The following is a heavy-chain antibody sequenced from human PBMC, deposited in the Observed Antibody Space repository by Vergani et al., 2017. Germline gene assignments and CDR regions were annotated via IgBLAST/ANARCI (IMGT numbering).Heavy chain of an antibody. CDR1: GFTLSSYA. J-gene: IGHJ4*02. CDR3: ARDRIATSDTGLDY. D-gene: IGHD5-18*01. CDR2: IWYDGSNK. V-gene: IGHV3-33*08. Sequence: VQLVESGGGLVQPGGSLRLPCSASGFTLSSYAMHWVRRAPGKGLEWVAVIWYDGSNKYYADSVKGRFTISRDNSKNTVYLQMNSLRAEDTAVYYCARDRIATSDTGLDYWGRGTLVAVSS.